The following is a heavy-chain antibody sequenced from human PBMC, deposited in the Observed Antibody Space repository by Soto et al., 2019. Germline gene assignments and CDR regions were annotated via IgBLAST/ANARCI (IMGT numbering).Heavy chain of an antibody. CDR2: ISSSSSDI. V-gene: IGHV3-21*01. Sequence: EVQLVESGGGLVKPGGSLRLSCAASGFTFSSYSMNWVRQAPGKGLEWVSSISSSSSDIYYADSVKGRFTISRDNAKNSLYLQMNRLRAEDTAVYYCARVLGGSYYYFDYWGQGTLVTVSS. D-gene: IGHD1-26*01. CDR3: ARVLGGSYYYFDY. CDR1: GFTFSSYS. J-gene: IGHJ4*02.